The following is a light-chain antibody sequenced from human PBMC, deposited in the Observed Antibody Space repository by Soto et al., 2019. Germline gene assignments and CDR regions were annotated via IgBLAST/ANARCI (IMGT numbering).Light chain of an antibody. J-gene: IGKJ2*01. CDR1: QGISSY. CDR3: QQLNSYLFT. CDR2: AAS. Sequence: IQLTQSPSSLSASVGDRVTITCRASQGISSYLAWYQQKPGQAPKLLIYAASTMQSGVPSRISGSGSGTDFPLTISSQQPEDFATYYCQQLNSYLFTFGQGTKLEIK. V-gene: IGKV1-9*01.